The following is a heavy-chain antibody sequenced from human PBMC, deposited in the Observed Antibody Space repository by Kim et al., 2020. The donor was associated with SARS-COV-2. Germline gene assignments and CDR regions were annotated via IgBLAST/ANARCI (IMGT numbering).Heavy chain of an antibody. J-gene: IGHJ5*02. Sequence: TYYADSVKGRFTISRDNSKNSLYLQMNSLRTEDTALYYCAKDVVGGELGAWGQGTLVTVSS. V-gene: IGHV3-43*01. CDR3: AKDVVGGELGA. D-gene: IGHD1-26*01. CDR2: T.